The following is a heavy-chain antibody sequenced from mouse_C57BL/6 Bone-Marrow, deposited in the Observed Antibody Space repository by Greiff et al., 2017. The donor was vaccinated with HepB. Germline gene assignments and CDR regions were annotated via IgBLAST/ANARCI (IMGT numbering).Heavy chain of an antibody. D-gene: IGHD1-1*01. V-gene: IGHV14-2*01. CDR3: ASYYYGSSYFDY. CDR1: GFNIKDYY. J-gene: IGHJ2*01. CDR2: IDPEDGET. Sequence: VQLKESGAELVKPGASVKLSCTASGFNIKDYYMHWVKQRTEQGLEWIGRIDPEDGETKCAPKFQGKATITADTSSNTAYLQLSSLTSEDTAVYYCASYYYGSSYFDYWGQGTTLTVSS.